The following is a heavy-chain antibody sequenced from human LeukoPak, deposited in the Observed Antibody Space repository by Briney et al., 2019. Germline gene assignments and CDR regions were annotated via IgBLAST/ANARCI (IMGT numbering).Heavy chain of an antibody. D-gene: IGHD3-3*01. V-gene: IGHV3-74*01. CDR3: ARTRHDFWSGYYPTPYYYYGMDV. J-gene: IGHJ6*02. CDR2: INGDGSST. Sequence: GPLRLSCAASGFTSSSYWMHWVRQAPGKGLVWVSRINGDGSSTSYADSVQGRFTISRDIAKNTLYLQMNSLRDEDTAVYYCARTRHDFWSGYYPTPYYYYGMDVWGQGTTVTVSS. CDR1: GFTSSSYW.